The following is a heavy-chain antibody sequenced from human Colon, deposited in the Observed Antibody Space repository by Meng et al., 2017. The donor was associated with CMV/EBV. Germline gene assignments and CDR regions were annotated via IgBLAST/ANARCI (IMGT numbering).Heavy chain of an antibody. D-gene: IGHD3-22*01. J-gene: IGHJ4*02. CDR3: ARAYYYDGSSFDY. CDR1: GDSINSSNYF. V-gene: IGHV4-30-4*01. CDR2: IYDSGST. Sequence: VSGDSINSSNYFWSWIRQPPGKRLDWIGYIYDSGSTYYNPSLKSRVFISLGTSKNQFSLRLNSVTAADTAVYYCARAYYYDGSSFDYWGQGTLVTVSS.